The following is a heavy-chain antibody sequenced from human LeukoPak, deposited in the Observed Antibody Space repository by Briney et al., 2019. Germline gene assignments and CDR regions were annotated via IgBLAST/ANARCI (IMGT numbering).Heavy chain of an antibody. CDR3: LKGFNWYFDL. V-gene: IGHV3-33*06. CDR2: IWYDGSIK. Sequence: GGSLGLSCAASGFSFSDYGVHWVRQAPGKGQEWVAVIWYDGSIKYYRDSVKGRFTISRDNSRNTVYLQMNNLRAEDTAVYYCLKGFNWYFDLWGRGTLVTVSS. CDR1: GFSFSDYG. J-gene: IGHJ2*01.